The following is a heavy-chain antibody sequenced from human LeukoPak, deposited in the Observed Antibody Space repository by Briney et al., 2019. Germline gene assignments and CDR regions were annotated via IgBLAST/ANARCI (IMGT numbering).Heavy chain of an antibody. V-gene: IGHV4-39*07. CDR2: IHNGGST. CDR3: ARLGITISLALDY. D-gene: IGHD3-9*01. CDR1: GGSVSNNNYY. Sequence: SETLSLTCTVSGGSVSNNNYYWGWIRQPPGKGLEWIVSIHNGGSTYYNPSLKSRVTISVDTSKNQFSLRLSSVTAADTAVYYCARLGITISLALDYWGQGTLVTVSS. J-gene: IGHJ4*02.